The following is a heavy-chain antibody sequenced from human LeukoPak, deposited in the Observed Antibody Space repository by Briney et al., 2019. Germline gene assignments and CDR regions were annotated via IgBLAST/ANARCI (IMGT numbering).Heavy chain of an antibody. CDR1: GYTFASYG. Sequence: ASVKVSCKASGYTFASYGVSWVRQAPGQGPEWMAWISVYSGNTKYAQKFQDRVTLTADTFTSTVYMELRSLRSDDTAVYYCARDGWSLGPWGQGTLVTVSS. D-gene: IGHD2-8*01. V-gene: IGHV1-18*01. CDR3: ARDGWSLGP. J-gene: IGHJ5*02. CDR2: ISVYSGNT.